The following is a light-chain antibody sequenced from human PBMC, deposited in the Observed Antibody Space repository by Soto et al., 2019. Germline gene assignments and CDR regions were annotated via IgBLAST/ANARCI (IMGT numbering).Light chain of an antibody. J-gene: IGLJ2*01. CDR3: CSYAGSRVV. V-gene: IGLV2-11*01. CDR2: DVT. CDR1: SSDVGGYNS. Sequence: QSVPTQPRSVSGSPGQSVTISCTGTSSDVGGYNSVSWYQHHPGKAPKLMIYDVTKRPSGVPDRFSGSKSGNTASLTISGLQAEDEADYYCCSYAGSRVVFGGGTKPTVL.